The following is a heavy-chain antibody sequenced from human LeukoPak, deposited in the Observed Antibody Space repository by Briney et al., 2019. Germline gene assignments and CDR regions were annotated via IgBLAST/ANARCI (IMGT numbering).Heavy chain of an antibody. D-gene: IGHD3-22*01. Sequence: SDTLSLTCTVSAGSVNCGSYYWGWIRQPPGKGLEWIGSIHHSGNTYYNASLKSRVTISVDTSKNQFFLKLSSVTAADGAVYYCARHEGSYYDKSGYTFDYWGQGTLVTVSS. CDR1: AGSVNCGSYY. CDR2: IHHSGNT. V-gene: IGHV4-39*01. J-gene: IGHJ4*02. CDR3: ARHEGSYYDKSGYTFDY.